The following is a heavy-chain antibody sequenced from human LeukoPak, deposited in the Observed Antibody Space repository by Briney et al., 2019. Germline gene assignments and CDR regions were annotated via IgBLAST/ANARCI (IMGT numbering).Heavy chain of an antibody. J-gene: IGHJ4*02. V-gene: IGHV1-18*01. CDR3: AREVNGDYYFDY. Sequence: ASVTVSFTASGYTFTIYGISWVRQAHGQGLEWMGWISAYNGNTNYAQKLQGRVTMTTDTSTSTAYMELRSLRSDDTAVYYCAREVNGDYYFDYWGQGTLVTVSS. D-gene: IGHD4-17*01. CDR1: GYTFTIYG. CDR2: ISAYNGNT.